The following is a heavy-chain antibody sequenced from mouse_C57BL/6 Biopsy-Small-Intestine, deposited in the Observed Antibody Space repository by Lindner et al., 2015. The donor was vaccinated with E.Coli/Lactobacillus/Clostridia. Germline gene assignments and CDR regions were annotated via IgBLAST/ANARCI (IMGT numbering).Heavy chain of an antibody. D-gene: IGHD2-12*01. V-gene: IGHV5-17*01. Sequence: VQLQESGGGLVKPGGSLKLSCAASGFTFSDYGMHWVRQAPEKGLEWVAYISSGSSTIYYADTVKGRFTISRDNAKNTLFLQMTSLRSEDTAMYYCARRDYTTRAMDYWGQGTSVTVSS. CDR1: GFTFSDYG. J-gene: IGHJ4*01. CDR3: ARRDYTTRAMDY. CDR2: ISSGSSTI.